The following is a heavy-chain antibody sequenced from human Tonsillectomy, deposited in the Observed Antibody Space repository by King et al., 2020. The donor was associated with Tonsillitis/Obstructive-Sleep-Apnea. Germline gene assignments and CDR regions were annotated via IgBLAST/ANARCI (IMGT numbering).Heavy chain of an antibody. CDR1: GYSFTSYW. CDR3: ARPAPSPNDAFDI. J-gene: IGHJ3*02. V-gene: IGHV5-51*01. Sequence: VQLVQSGAEVKKPGESLKISFKGSGYSFTSYWIGWGRQMPGKGLEWMGIIYPVDSDTGYSPSFQGQVTISADKSISTAYLQWSSLKASDTAMYYCARPAPSPNDAFDIWGQGTMVTVSS. CDR2: IYPVDSDT.